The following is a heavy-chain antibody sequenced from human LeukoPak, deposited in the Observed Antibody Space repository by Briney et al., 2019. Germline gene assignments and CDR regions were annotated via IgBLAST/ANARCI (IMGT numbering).Heavy chain of an antibody. CDR1: GFTFSSYE. V-gene: IGHV3-7*05. J-gene: IGHJ4*02. CDR3: ARDRDSSSSFDY. D-gene: IGHD6-6*01. Sequence: PGGSLRLSCAASGFTFSSYEMNWVRQAPGKGLEWVANIKQDGSEKYYVDSVKGRFTISRDNAKNSLYLQMNSLRAEDTAVYYCARDRDSSSSFDYWGQGTLVTVSS. CDR2: IKQDGSEK.